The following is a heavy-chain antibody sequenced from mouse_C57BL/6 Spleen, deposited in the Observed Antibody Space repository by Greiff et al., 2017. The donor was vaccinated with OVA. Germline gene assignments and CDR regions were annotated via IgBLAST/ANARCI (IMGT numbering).Heavy chain of an antibody. Sequence: VQLQQSGAELVKPGASVKISCKASGYAFSSYWMNWVKQRPGKGLEWIGQIYPGDGDTNYNGKFKGKATLTADKSSSTAYMQLSSLTSEDSAVYFCARSSHYGSRPYYDAMDYWGQGTSVTVSS. CDR2: IYPGDGDT. V-gene: IGHV1-80*01. J-gene: IGHJ4*01. CDR1: GYAFSSYW. CDR3: ARSSHYGSRPYYDAMDY. D-gene: IGHD1-1*01.